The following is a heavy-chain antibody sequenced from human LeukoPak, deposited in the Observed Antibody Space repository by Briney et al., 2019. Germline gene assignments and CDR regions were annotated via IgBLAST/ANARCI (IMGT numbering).Heavy chain of an antibody. CDR1: GGSFSGYY. Sequence: SETLSLTCAVYGGSFSGYYWSWIRQPPGKGLEWIGEINHSGSTNYNPSLKSRVTISVDTSKNQSSLKLSSVTAADTAVYYCARAPARYGETVTTSGDYFDYWGQGTLVTVSS. V-gene: IGHV4-34*01. CDR3: ARAPARYGETVTTSGDYFDY. D-gene: IGHD4-17*01. CDR2: INHSGST. J-gene: IGHJ4*02.